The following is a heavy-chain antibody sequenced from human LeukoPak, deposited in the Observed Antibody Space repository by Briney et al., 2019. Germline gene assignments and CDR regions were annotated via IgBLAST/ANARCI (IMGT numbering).Heavy chain of an antibody. J-gene: IGHJ4*02. Sequence: GGSLRLSCAASGFTFSGSAMHWVRQASGKGLEWVGRIRSKANSYATAYAASVKGRFTISRDDSKNTAYLQMDSLKTEDTAVYYCTTKTLRLGELSFQIDYWGQGTLVIVSS. CDR1: GFTFSGSA. CDR3: TTKTLRLGELSFQIDY. D-gene: IGHD3-16*02. CDR2: IRSKANSYAT. V-gene: IGHV3-73*01.